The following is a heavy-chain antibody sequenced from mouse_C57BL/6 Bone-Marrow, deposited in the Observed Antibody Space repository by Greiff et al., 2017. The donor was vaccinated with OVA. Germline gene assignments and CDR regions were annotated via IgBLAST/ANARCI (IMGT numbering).Heavy chain of an antibody. CDR1: GYTFTSYG. CDR3: ASRPPYYFDD. Sequence: VQLQQSGAELARPGASVKLSCKASGYTFTSYGISWVKQRTGQGLEWIGEINPRSGNTYYNEKFKGTATLTADKSSSTAYMELRSLTAEYCAVYSSASRPPYYFDDGGKGTTLTVSS. V-gene: IGHV1-81*01. J-gene: IGHJ2*01. CDR2: INPRSGNT.